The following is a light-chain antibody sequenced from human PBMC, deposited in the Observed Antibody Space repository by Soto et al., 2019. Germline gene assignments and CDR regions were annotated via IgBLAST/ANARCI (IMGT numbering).Light chain of an antibody. CDR3: YRYGHYSRT. V-gene: IGKV1-5*01. CDR1: ESVDNW. Sequence: DIQLTQSPSTLSASVGDKVTITCRARESVDNWLAWYQQKPGEAPHLLISSTSILQSGVPSRFSGGGSGTEFTLTISSLQHEDLATYYCYRYGHYSRTFGPGTKVEI. CDR2: STS. J-gene: IGKJ1*01.